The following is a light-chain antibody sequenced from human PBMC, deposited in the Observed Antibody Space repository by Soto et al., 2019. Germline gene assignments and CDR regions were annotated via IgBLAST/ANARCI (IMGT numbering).Light chain of an antibody. CDR2: GNS. CDR3: QSYDSSLSGLV. V-gene: IGLV1-40*01. CDR1: SSNIGAGYD. Sequence: QYVLTQPPSVSGAPGQRVTISCTGSSSNIGAGYDVHWYQQLPGTAPKLLIYGNSNRPSGVPDRFSGSKSGTSASLVITGLQAEDEADYYCQSYDSSLSGLVFGGGTKVTVL. J-gene: IGLJ2*01.